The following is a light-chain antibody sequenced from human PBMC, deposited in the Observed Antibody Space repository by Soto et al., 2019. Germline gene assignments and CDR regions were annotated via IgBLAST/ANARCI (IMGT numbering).Light chain of an antibody. CDR2: DNN. CDR1: SSNIGNNY. Sequence: QSVLTQSPSVSAAPGQKVTISCSGSSSNIGNNYVSWYQQLPGTAPKLLIYDNNKRPSGIPDRFSGSKSGTSGTLDITGLQTGDEADYCCATWDGSLPGEVFGGGTK. J-gene: IGLJ2*01. V-gene: IGLV1-51*01. CDR3: ATWDGSLPGEV.